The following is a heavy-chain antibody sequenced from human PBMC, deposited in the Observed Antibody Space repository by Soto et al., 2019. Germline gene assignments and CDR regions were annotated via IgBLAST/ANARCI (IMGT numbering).Heavy chain of an antibody. D-gene: IGHD2-15*01. CDR2: IKQDGSET. V-gene: IGHV3-7*03. CDR1: GFTFGAFP. Sequence: LRLSCSASGFTFGAFPRAWVRQAPGKGLEWMANIKQDGSETCYMDSVKGRFTISRDNPQNSLYLQMHSLRVEDTAVYYCPRGTDLLFCTGTSCPGIDVWGQGTTVTVSS. J-gene: IGHJ6*02. CDR3: PRGTDLLFCTGTSCPGIDV.